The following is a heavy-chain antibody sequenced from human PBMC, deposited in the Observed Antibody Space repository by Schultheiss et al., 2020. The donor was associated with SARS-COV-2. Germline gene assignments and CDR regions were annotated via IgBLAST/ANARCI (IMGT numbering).Heavy chain of an antibody. CDR3: ARVHYLYGMDV. CDR2: ICFDGKSK. Sequence: GGSLRLSCAASGFTVSSNYMNWVRQAPGKGPEWVALICFDGKSKLYADSVKGRFTISRDNSKNTLYLQMSSLRAEDTAVYYCARVHYLYGMDVWGQGTTVTVSS. V-gene: IGHV3-33*08. CDR1: GFTVSSNY. D-gene: IGHD1-26*01. J-gene: IGHJ6*02.